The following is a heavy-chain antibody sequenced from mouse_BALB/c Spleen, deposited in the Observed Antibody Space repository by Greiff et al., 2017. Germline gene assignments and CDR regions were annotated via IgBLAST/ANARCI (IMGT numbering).Heavy chain of an antibody. D-gene: IGHD2-4*01. CDR3: AVITPFAY. J-gene: IGHJ3*01. Sequence: VQLKQSGAELVKPGASVKLSCTASGFNIKDTYMHWVKQRPEQGLEWIGRIDPANGNTKYDPKFQGKATITADTSSNTAYLQLSSLTSEDTAVYYCAVITPFAYWGQGTLVTVSA. CDR2: IDPANGNT. CDR1: GFNIKDTY. V-gene: IGHV14-3*02.